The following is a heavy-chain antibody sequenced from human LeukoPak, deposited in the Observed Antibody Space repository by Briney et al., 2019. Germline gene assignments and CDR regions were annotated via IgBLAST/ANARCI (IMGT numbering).Heavy chain of an antibody. Sequence: GGSLRLSCAASGFIFSDSYMSWLRQPPGKGLESISYIGPSGNFINYADSVKGRFTISRDNAKKSLYLQINSLRAEDTAVYYCSRDPRVLDYWGQGTLVTVSS. V-gene: IGHV3-11*01. CDR1: GFIFSDSY. CDR3: SRDPRVLDY. J-gene: IGHJ4*02. CDR2: IGPSGNFI.